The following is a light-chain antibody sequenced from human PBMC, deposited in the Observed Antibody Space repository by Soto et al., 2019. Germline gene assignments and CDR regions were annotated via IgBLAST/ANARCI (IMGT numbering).Light chain of an antibody. Sequence: QSALTQPDYVSGSTGQSSTIAFTGTSSDVGSYNHVSWYQQHPGKAPKLIIWDVSNRPSGVSYRFSGSKSGNTDSLTISGLQAEDEADYYCNSDKITSTDVFGTGTKLTVL. CDR1: SSDVGSYNH. J-gene: IGLJ1*01. CDR2: DVS. V-gene: IGLV2-14*01. CDR3: NSDKITSTDV.